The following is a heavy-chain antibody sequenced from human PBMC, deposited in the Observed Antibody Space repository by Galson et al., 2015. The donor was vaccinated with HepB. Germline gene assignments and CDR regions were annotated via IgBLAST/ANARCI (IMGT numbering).Heavy chain of an antibody. CDR2: ISGSGGST. CDR1: GFTFSSYA. V-gene: IGHV3-23*01. Sequence: SLRLSCAASGFTFSSYAMSWVRQAPGKGLEWVSAISGSGGSTYYADSVKGRFTISRDNSKNTLYLQMNSLRAEDTAVYYCAKDYCSSTSCYTGAFDIWGQGTMVTVSS. J-gene: IGHJ3*02. CDR3: AKDYCSSTSCYTGAFDI. D-gene: IGHD2-2*02.